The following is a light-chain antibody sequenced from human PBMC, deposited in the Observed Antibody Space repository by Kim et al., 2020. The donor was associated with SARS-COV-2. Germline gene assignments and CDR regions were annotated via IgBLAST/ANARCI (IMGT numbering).Light chain of an antibody. CDR1: PEIKKC. V-gene: IGKV1-33*01. Sequence: ASVSDRVTSTCQAIPEIKKCIPWYQQTPGKAPKLLFYDASNLEAGVPSRFSGSGSGTDFTVTLSSLHPEDIATYYCQQCDDLPFTFGPGTKVDIK. J-gene: IGKJ3*01. CDR2: DAS. CDR3: QQCDDLPFT.